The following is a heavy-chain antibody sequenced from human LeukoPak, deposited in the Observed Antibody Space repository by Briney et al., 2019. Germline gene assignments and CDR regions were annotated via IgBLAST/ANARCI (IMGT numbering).Heavy chain of an antibody. CDR2: ISYDGSNK. CDR1: GFTFSSYG. CDR3: ARAYSSSWYDF. Sequence: GRSLRLSCAASGFTFSSYGMHWVRQAPGKGLEWVAVISYDGSNKYYADSVKGRFTISIDNSKNTLYLQINSVRAEDTAVYYCARAYSSSWYDFWGQGTLVTVSS. D-gene: IGHD6-13*01. J-gene: IGHJ5*01. V-gene: IGHV3-30*03.